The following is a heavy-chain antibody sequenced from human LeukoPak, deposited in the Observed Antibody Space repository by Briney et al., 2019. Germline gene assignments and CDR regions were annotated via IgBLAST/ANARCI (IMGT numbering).Heavy chain of an antibody. CDR2: IYYSGST. J-gene: IGHJ3*02. Sequence: SETLSLTCTVSGGSISSGGYYWSWIRQHPGKGLEWIGYIYYSGSTYYNPSLKSRVTISVDTSKNQFSLKLSSVTAADTAVYYCARAALEPLPEGAFDIWGQGTMVTVSS. D-gene: IGHD1-14*01. V-gene: IGHV4-31*03. CDR3: ARAALEPLPEGAFDI. CDR1: GGSISSGGYY.